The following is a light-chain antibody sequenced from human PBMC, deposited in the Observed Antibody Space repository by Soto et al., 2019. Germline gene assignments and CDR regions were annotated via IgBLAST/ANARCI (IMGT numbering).Light chain of an antibody. CDR1: SSDVGGYSY. J-gene: IGLJ1*01. Sequence: QSALTQPASVSGSPGQSITISCTGTSSDVGGYSYVSWYQQHPGDAPKLMIFHVTNRPSGVSDRFSGSKSGNTASLTISGLQAEDEADYYCRSYTSSTADIFGTGTKLTVL. CDR3: RSYTSSTADI. V-gene: IGLV2-14*03. CDR2: HVT.